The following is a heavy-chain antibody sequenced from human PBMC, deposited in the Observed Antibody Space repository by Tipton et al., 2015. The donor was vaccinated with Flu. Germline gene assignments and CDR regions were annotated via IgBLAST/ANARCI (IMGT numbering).Heavy chain of an antibody. D-gene: IGHD3-22*01. V-gene: IGHV3-21*01. CDR3: ARADDSTGYLGGFGAFDI. Sequence: QLVQSGGGLVKPGGSLRLSCSASGFTFSSYTMNWIRQAPGKGLEWVSSISSRGDYIYYADSVKGRFTISRDQARSSLYLQMNNLRGEDTAVYYCARADDSTGYLGGFGAFDIWGQGTVVNVSS. J-gene: IGHJ3*02. CDR2: ISSRGDYI. CDR1: GFTFSSYT.